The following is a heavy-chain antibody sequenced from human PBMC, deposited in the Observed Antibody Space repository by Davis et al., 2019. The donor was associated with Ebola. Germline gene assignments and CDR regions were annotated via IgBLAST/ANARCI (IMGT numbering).Heavy chain of an antibody. Sequence: GESLKISCAASGFTFSSYAMSWVRQAPGKGLEWVSAISGSGGSTYYADSVKGRFNISRDNSKNTRYRQMNSLRAEDTAVYYGAKVSCSGGSCYSGWFDPGGQGTLVTVSS. J-gene: IGHJ5*02. CDR1: GFTFSSYA. D-gene: IGHD2-15*01. V-gene: IGHV3-23*01. CDR3: AKVSCSGGSCYSGWFDP. CDR2: ISGSGGST.